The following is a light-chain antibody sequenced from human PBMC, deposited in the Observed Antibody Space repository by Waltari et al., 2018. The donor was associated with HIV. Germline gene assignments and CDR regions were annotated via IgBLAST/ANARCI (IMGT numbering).Light chain of an antibody. CDR1: NNYNF. Sequence: QSALIQPASVSGSPGQSITISCGGLNNYNFVSWYQQHPDRAPKLIIFEVSKRPSGISTLFSGSKSGDTASLTISALQAEDEAIYYCASYMGGGAGWAFGGGTKVTVL. V-gene: IGLV2-14*03. CDR3: ASYMGGGAGWA. CDR2: EVS. J-gene: IGLJ3*02.